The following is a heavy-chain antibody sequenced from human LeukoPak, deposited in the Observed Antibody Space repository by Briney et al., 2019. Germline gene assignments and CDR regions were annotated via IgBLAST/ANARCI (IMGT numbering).Heavy chain of an antibody. Sequence: GGSLRLSCAASGFTFSSYAMSWVRQAPGKGLEWVSAISGSGGSTYCADSVKGRFTISRDNSKNTLYLQMNSLRAEDTAVYYCAKRPFSITMIVVVIEDYWGQGTLVTVSS. CDR1: GFTFSSYA. CDR3: AKRPFSITMIVVVIEDY. CDR2: ISGSGGST. D-gene: IGHD3-22*01. J-gene: IGHJ4*02. V-gene: IGHV3-23*01.